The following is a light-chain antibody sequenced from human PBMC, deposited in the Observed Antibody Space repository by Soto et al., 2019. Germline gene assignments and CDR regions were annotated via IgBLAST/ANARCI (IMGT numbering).Light chain of an antibody. Sequence: QSALTQPASVSGSPGQSITISCTGNSSDVGYYNYVSWYQHHPGKVPKLMIYEVSTRPSGVSNRFSGSTSGNTASLTISGRQAEDEADYYCSSYTTSSTQVFGGGTKLTVL. V-gene: IGLV2-14*01. CDR3: SSYTTSSTQV. CDR2: EVS. J-gene: IGLJ3*02. CDR1: SSDVGYYNY.